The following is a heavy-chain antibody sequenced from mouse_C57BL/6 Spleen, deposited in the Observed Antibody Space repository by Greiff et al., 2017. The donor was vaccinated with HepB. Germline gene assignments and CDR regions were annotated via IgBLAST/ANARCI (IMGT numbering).Heavy chain of an antibody. CDR2: ISYDGSN. CDR3: ARDSNYAYWYFDV. V-gene: IGHV3-6*01. J-gene: IGHJ1*03. D-gene: IGHD2-5*01. CDR1: GYSITSGYY. Sequence: EVKLQESGPGLVKPSQSLSLTCSVTGYSITSGYYWNWIRQFPGNKLEWMGYISYDGSNNYNPSLKNRISITRDTSKNQFFLKLNSVTTEDTATYYCARDSNYAYWYFDVWGTGTTVTVSS.